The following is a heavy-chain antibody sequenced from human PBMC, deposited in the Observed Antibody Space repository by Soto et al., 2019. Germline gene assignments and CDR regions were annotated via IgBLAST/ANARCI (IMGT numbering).Heavy chain of an antibody. V-gene: IGHV4-30-4*01. CDR1: GGPISSGDYY. CDR2: IYYSGST. D-gene: IGHD5-18*01. Sequence: SETLSLTCTVSGGPISSGDYYWSWIRQPPGKGLEWIGYIYYSGSTYYNPSLKSRVTISVDTSKNQFSLKLSSVTAADTAVYYCARGKDTAMVPFDYWGQGTLVTVSS. J-gene: IGHJ4*02. CDR3: ARGKDTAMVPFDY.